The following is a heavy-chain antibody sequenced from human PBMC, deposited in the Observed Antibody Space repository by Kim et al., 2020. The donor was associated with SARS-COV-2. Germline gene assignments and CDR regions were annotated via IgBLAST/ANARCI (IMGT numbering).Heavy chain of an antibody. CDR2: ISSNGGST. V-gene: IGHV3-64*01. CDR3: ARASGVEDVDY. Sequence: GGSLRLSCAASGFTFRSYALHWVHQAPAKGLEYVAAISSNGGSTYYANSVKGRFTISRDNSKNTLYLQMGSLSAEDMAVYYCARASGVEDVDYWGQGTL. D-gene: IGHD6-19*01. CDR1: GFTFRSYA. J-gene: IGHJ4*02.